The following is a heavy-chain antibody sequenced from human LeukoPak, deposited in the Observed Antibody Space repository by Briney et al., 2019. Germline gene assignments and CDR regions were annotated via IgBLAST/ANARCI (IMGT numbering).Heavy chain of an antibody. CDR2: INPNSGGT. D-gene: IGHD3-10*01. CDR3: GRDTPHPYGSGSYYNVKPDPEY. Sequence: GASVKVSCKASGYTFTGYYMRWVRQAPGQGLEWMGWINPNSGGTNYAQKFQGRVTMTRDTSISTAYMELSSLRSEDTAMYYCGRDTPHPYGSGSYYNVKPDPEYWGQGTLVAVSS. CDR1: GYTFTGYY. V-gene: IGHV1-2*02. J-gene: IGHJ4*02.